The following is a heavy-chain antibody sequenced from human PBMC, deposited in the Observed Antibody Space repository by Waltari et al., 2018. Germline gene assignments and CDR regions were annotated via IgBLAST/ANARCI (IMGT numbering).Heavy chain of an antibody. CDR2: INPNSGGT. D-gene: IGHD6-19*01. J-gene: IGHJ4*02. Sequence: QVQLVQSGAAVKKPGASVTVSCKASGYTFTGYYLHWVLQAPGQGLEWMGRINPNSGGTNYAQKFQGRVTMTRDTSISTAYMELSRLRSDDTAVYYCARVDSSGWYLFDYWGQGTLVTVSS. CDR3: ARVDSSGWYLFDY. CDR1: GYTFTGYY. V-gene: IGHV1-2*06.